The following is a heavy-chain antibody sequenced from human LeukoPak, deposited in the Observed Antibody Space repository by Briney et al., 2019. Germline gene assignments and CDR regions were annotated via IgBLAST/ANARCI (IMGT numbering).Heavy chain of an antibody. D-gene: IGHD5-12*01. Sequence: PSETLSLTCAVYGGSFSGYYWSWIRQPPGKGLEWIGEINHSGSTNYNPSLKSRVTISVDTSQNQFSLKLSSVTAADTAVCYCARGNVATILAYWGQGTLVTVSS. V-gene: IGHV4-34*01. CDR2: INHSGST. CDR1: GGSFSGYY. J-gene: IGHJ4*02. CDR3: ARGNVATILAY.